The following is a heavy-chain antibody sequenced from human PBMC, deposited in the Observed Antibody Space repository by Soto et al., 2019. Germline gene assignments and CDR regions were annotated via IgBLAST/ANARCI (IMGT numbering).Heavy chain of an antibody. CDR2: ISHEGSYK. V-gene: IGHV3-30*18. CDR3: AKEGGYGDRIADDYYYYGMDV. J-gene: IGHJ6*02. CDR1: GFSFRSFG. Sequence: GGSLRLSCEVSGFSFRSFGMHWVRQAPGKGLEWVTVISHEGSYKHYADSVKGRFTISRDDSKNTLYLQMNSLRAEDTAVYYCAKEGGYGDRIADDYYYYGMDVWGQGTTVTVSS. D-gene: IGHD4-17*01.